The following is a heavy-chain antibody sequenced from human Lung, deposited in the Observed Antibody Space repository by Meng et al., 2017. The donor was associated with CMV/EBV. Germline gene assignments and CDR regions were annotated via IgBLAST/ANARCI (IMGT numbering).Heavy chain of an antibody. Sequence: SCAASGFTFSSYSMNWVRQAPGKGLEWVSSISSSGSYIYYADSVKGRFTISRDNAKNSLYLQMNSLRAEDTAVYYCARDDSVLTGYYPIHYFYSMDFXGQGXTVTVSS. CDR1: GFTFSSYS. D-gene: IGHD3-9*01. CDR2: ISSSGSYI. J-gene: IGHJ6*02. V-gene: IGHV3-21*01. CDR3: ARDDSVLTGYYPIHYFYSMDF.